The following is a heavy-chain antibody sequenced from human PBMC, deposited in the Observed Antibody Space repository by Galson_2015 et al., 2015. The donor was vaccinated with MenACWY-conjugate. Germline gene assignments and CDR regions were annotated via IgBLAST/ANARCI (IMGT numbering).Heavy chain of an antibody. V-gene: IGHV3-23*01. CDR1: GFTFSRYA. D-gene: IGHD3-10*01. CDR3: AKGGWFGVGFDY. J-gene: IGHJ4*02. CDR2: MSGSGTST. Sequence: LRLSCAVSGFTFSRYAMSWVRQAPGKGLEWVSAMSGSGTSTHYADSVKGRFTISRDNSRNTLFLQMNSLRAEDTAVYYCAKGGWFGVGFDYWGQGTLVAVSS.